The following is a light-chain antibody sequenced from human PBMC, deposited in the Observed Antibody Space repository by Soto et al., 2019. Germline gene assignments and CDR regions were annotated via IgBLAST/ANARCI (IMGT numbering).Light chain of an antibody. V-gene: IGLV2-14*01. Sequence: QSVLTQPASVSGSPGQSITISCTGTSSDVGGYNYVSWYQQHPGKAPKLMIYDVTNRPSGVSNRFSGSKSGDTASLTISGLQADDEADYYCSSYRSGRIPGVFGGGTKLTVL. CDR2: DVT. CDR1: SSDVGGYNY. CDR3: SSYRSGRIPGV. J-gene: IGLJ3*02.